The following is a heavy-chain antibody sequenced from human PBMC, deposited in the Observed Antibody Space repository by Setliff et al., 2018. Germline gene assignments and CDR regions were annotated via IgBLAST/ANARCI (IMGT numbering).Heavy chain of an antibody. Sequence: ASVKVSCKASGYIFAGYYMHWVRQTPGQGLEWMGWINPISGGANYAQKFQGRVTMTTDTSTSTAYMELRSLRSDDTAVYYCSRLVRYCTTTTCQSVPGAEVWGQGTLVTVSS. CDR3: SRLVRYCTTTTCQSVPGAEV. CDR1: GYIFAGYY. V-gene: IGHV1-2*02. CDR2: INPISGGA. D-gene: IGHD2-8*01. J-gene: IGHJ4*02.